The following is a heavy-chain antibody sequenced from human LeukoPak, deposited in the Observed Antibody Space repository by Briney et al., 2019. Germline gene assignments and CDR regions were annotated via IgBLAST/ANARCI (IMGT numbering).Heavy chain of an antibody. CDR1: GGSISSDY. CDR2: IYYSGIT. J-gene: IGHJ4*02. Sequence: SETLSLTCTDSGGSISSDYWSWIRQPPGKGLEWIGYIYYSGITNYNPSLKSRVTISVDTSKNQFSLKLSSVTAADTAVYYCARLHYDSSGYYYFDYWGQGTLVTVSS. D-gene: IGHD3-22*01. CDR3: ARLHYDSSGYYYFDY. V-gene: IGHV4-59*08.